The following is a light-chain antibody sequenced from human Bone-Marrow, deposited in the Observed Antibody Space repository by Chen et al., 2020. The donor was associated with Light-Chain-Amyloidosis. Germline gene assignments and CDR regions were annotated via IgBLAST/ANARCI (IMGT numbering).Light chain of an antibody. CDR3: QHRSSWPSLT. CDR1: QSVSTY. CDR2: DAS. V-gene: IGKV3-11*01. J-gene: IGKJ4*01. Sequence: EIVLTQSPGTLTLSPGERATLSCRASQSVSTYLAWYQQKPGQAPRLLISDASDRATGIPARFSGSGSGTDFTLTISSLEPEDSAVYYCQHRSSWPSLTFGGGTKVEIK.